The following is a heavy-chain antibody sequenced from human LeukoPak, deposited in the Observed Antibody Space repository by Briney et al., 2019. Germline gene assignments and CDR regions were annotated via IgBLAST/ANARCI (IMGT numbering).Heavy chain of an antibody. V-gene: IGHV4-39*01. CDR2: IYYSGST. Sequence: KPSETLSLTCTVSGGSISSSSYYWGWIRQPPGKGLEWIGSIYYSGSTYYNPSLKSRVTISVDTSKNQFSLKLSSVTAADTAVYYCARHESGIVLFIDYWGQGTLVTVSS. CDR1: GGSISSSSYY. CDR3: ARHESGIVLFIDY. D-gene: IGHD2/OR15-2a*01. J-gene: IGHJ4*02.